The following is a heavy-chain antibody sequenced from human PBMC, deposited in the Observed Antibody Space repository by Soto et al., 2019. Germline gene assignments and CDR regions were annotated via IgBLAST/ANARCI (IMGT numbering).Heavy chain of an antibody. CDR2: IIPIFGTA. CDR3: ARDRPALLLTYYGMDV. CDR1: GGTFSSYA. V-gene: IGHV1-69*01. J-gene: IGHJ6*02. Sequence: QVQLVQSGAEVKKPGSSVKVSCKASGGTFSSYAISWVRQAPGQGLEWMGGIIPIFGTANYAQKFQGRVTITAGESTSTAYMELSSLRSEDTAVYYCARDRPALLLTYYGMDVWGQGTTVTVSS. D-gene: IGHD2-15*01.